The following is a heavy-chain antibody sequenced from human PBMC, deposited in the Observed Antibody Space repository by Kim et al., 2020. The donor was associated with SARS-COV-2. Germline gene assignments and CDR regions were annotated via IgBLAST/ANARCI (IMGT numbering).Heavy chain of an antibody. CDR2: IIPIFGTA. J-gene: IGHJ4*02. Sequence: PVKVSCKASGGTFSSYAISWVRQAPGQGLEWMGGIIPIFGTANYAQKFQGRVTITADESTSTAYMELSSLRSEDTAVYYCARTETYYYDSSAFPYYFDYWGQGTLVTVSS. CDR3: ARTETYYYDSSAFPYYFDY. D-gene: IGHD3-22*01. CDR1: GGTFSSYA. V-gene: IGHV1-69*13.